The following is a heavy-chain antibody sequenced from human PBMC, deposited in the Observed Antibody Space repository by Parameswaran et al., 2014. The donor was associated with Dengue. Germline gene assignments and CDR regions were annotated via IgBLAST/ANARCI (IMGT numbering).Heavy chain of an antibody. CDR3: VKSYRYHDTSGYYAFDY. J-gene: IGHJ4*02. CDR2: SPGRGSNT. D-gene: IGHD3-22*01. V-gene: IGHV3-23*01. Sequence: QAGGSLRLSCAASGFTFSSYAMSWVRQAPGKGQEWVSSSPGRGSNTYYADSVEGRFTISRDNSKNTLYLQMNSLRVEDTAVYYCVKSYRYHDTSGYYAFDYWGRGTLVTVSS. CDR1: GFTFSSYA.